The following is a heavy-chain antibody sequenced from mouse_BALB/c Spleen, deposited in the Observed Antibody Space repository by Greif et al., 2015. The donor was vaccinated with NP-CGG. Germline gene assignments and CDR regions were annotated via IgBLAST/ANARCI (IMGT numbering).Heavy chain of an antibody. Sequence: EVKLMESGGGLVQPGGSLKLSCAASGFDFSRYWMSWVRQAPGKGLEWIGEINPDSSTINYTPSLKDKFIISRDNAKNTLYLQMSKVRSEDTALYYCARQLGPYAMDYWGQGTSVTVSS. D-gene: IGHD3-1*01. CDR1: GFDFSRYW. J-gene: IGHJ4*01. V-gene: IGHV4-1*02. CDR3: ARQLGPYAMDY. CDR2: INPDSSTI.